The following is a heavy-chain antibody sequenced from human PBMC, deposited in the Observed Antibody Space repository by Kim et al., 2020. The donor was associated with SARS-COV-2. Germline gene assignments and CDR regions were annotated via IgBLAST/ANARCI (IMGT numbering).Heavy chain of an antibody. J-gene: IGHJ4*02. CDR3: ASTGAITMVRGVMV. V-gene: IGHV4-34*01. D-gene: IGHD3-10*01. CDR2: INHSGST. CDR1: GGSFSGYY. Sequence: SETLSLTCAVYGGSFSGYYWSWIRQPPGKGLEWIGEINHSGSTNYNPSLKSRVTISVDTSKNQFSLKLSSVTAADTAVYYCASTGAITMVRGVMVWGQGTLVTVSS.